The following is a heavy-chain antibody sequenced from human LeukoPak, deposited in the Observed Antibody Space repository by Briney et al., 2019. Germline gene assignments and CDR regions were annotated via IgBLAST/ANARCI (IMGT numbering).Heavy chain of an antibody. J-gene: IGHJ5*02. Sequence: GGSLRLSCAASGFTFSSYSMNWVRQAPGKGLEWVSSTSSSSSYIYYANSVKGRFTISRDNAKNSLYLQMNSLRAEGTAVYYCARGVPATTNWFDPWGQGTLVTVSS. CDR1: GFTFSSYS. D-gene: IGHD2-2*01. V-gene: IGHV3-21*01. CDR2: TSSSSSYI. CDR3: ARGVPATTNWFDP.